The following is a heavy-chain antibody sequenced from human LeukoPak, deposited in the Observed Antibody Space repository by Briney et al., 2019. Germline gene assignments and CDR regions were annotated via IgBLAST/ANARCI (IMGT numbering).Heavy chain of an antibody. CDR2: IYSGGST. CDR3: ARDWSVAGAFDI. Sequence: PGGSLRLSCAASGFTFSSNYMSWVRQAPGKGLEGVSVIYSGGSTYYSDSVKGRFTISRDNSKNTLYLQMNSLRAEDTAVYYCARDWSVAGAFDIWGQGTMVTVSS. V-gene: IGHV3-53*01. D-gene: IGHD6-19*01. J-gene: IGHJ3*02. CDR1: GFTFSSNY.